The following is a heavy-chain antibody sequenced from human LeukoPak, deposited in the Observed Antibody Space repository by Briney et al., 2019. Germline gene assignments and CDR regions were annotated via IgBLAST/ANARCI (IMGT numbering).Heavy chain of an antibody. J-gene: IGHJ3*02. CDR1: GGSISSSSYY. V-gene: IGHV4-39*01. D-gene: IGHD3-3*01. Sequence: PSETLSLTCTVSGGSISSSSYYWGWIRQPPGKGLEWIGSIYYSGRTYYNPSLKSRVTISVDTSKNQFSLKLSSVTAADTAVYYCASGRFLEWFDAFDIWGQGTMVTVSS. CDR2: IYYSGRT. CDR3: ASGRFLEWFDAFDI.